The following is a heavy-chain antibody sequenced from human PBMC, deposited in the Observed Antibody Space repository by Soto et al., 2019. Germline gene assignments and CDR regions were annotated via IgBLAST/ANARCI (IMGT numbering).Heavy chain of an antibody. D-gene: IGHD6-19*01. V-gene: IGHV4-39*02. CDR2: IYYSGST. CDR1: GGSISSSSYY. J-gene: IGHJ4*02. Sequence: SETLSLTCTVSGGSISSSSYYWGWIRQPPGKGLEWIGSIYYSGSTYYNPSLKSRVTISVDTSKNQFSLQLNSVTPEDTAVYYCAREIAVAGPFDYWGQGTLVTVSS. CDR3: AREIAVAGPFDY.